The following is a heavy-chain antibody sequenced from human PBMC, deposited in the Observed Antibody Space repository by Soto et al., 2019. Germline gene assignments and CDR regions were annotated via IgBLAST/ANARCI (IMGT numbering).Heavy chain of an antibody. D-gene: IGHD6-19*01. V-gene: IGHV3-66*01. CDR2: IYSGGST. Sequence: EVQLVESGGGLVQPGGSLRLSCEASGFTVSSNYMSWVRQAPGKGLEWVSVIYSGGSTYYADSVKGRFTISRDNSKNTLYLQMNSLRAEDTAVYYCARDSRGFRSSGWYYYWGQGTLVTVSS. J-gene: IGHJ4*02. CDR1: GFTVSSNY. CDR3: ARDSRGFRSSGWYYY.